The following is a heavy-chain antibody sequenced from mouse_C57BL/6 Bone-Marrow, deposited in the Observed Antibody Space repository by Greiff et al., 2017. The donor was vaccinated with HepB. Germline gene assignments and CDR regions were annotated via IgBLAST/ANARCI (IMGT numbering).Heavy chain of an antibody. J-gene: IGHJ4*01. D-gene: IGHD2-3*01. Sequence: EVMLVESGGGLVQPGGSLSLSCAASGFTFTDYYMSWVRQPPGKALEWLGFIRNKANGYTTEYSASVKGRSTISRDNSQSILYLQMNALGAEDSATYFCAGDGYYVYYHAKGFWGQGTSVTVSS. V-gene: IGHV7-3*01. CDR3: AGDGYYVYYHAKGF. CDR2: IRNKANGYTT. CDR1: GFTFTDYY.